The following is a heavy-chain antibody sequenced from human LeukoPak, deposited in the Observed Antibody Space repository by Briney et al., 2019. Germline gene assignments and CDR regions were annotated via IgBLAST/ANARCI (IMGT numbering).Heavy chain of an antibody. CDR3: AKGLIRGYSYGYFDY. V-gene: IGHV3-23*01. CDR1: GFTFSSYA. J-gene: IGHJ4*02. D-gene: IGHD5-18*01. CDR2: ISGSGGST. Sequence: PGGSLRLSCAASGFTFSSYAMSWVRQAPGKGLEWVSAISGSGGSTYYADSVKGRFTISRDNSKNTLYLQMNSLRAEDTAVYYCAKGLIRGYSYGYFDYWGQGTVVTVSS.